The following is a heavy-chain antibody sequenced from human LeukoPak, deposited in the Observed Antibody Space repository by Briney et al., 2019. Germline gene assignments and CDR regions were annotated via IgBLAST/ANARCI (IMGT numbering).Heavy chain of an antibody. CDR1: GGSISSYY. CDR2: IYYSGST. CDR3: ARSSLRYVSGGFLGYFDY. V-gene: IGHV4-59*01. J-gene: IGHJ4*02. D-gene: IGHD3-9*01. Sequence: PSETLSLTCTVSGGSISSYYWSWIRQPPGKGLEWIGYIYYSGSTNYNPSLKSRVTISVDTSKNQFSLKLSSVTAADTAVYYCARSSLRYVSGGFLGYFDYWGQGTLVTVSS.